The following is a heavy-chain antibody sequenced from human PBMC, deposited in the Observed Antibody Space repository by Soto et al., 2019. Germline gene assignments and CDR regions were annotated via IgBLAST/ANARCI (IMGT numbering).Heavy chain of an antibody. J-gene: IGHJ2*01. CDR2: IYYSGDT. CDR3: ALRHPRFYFGL. V-gene: IGHV4-31*03. D-gene: IGHD4-17*01. CDR1: GGSVSSGGQY. Sequence: QVQLQESGPGLVKPSQTLSLTCTVSGGSVSSGGQYWSWIRQHPGKGLEWIGNIYYSGDTYYNPSLRSRVTISVDTSRNQFSLSLSSVTAADTAVYYCALRHPRFYFGLWGRGPLLPVSS.